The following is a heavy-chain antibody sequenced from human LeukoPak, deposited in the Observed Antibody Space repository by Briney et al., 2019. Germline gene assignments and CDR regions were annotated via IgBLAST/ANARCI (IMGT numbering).Heavy chain of an antibody. V-gene: IGHV3-21*01. CDR3: AREKLPDDY. D-gene: IGHD1-7*01. Sequence: PGGSLRLSCAASGFSFSTYSMNWVRQAPGKGLEWVSSISAASNHIYYADSVKGRFTISRHNAKNSLYLQMNSLRAEDTAVYYGAREKLPDDYWGQGTLVTVSS. CDR2: ISAASNHI. J-gene: IGHJ4*02. CDR1: GFSFSTYS.